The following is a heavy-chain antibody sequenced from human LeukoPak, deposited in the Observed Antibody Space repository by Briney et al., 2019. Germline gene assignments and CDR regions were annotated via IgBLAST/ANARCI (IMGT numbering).Heavy chain of an antibody. CDR3: ARRDGYCSSTSCYADYYYGMDV. D-gene: IGHD2-2*01. J-gene: IGHJ6*02. CDR1: GYSFTSYW. Sequence: GESLKISCKGSGYSFTSYWIGWVRQMPGKGLEWMGIIYPGDSDTTYSPSFQGQVTISADKSISTAYLQWSRLKASDTAMYYCARRDGYCSSTSCYADYYYGMDVWGQGATVTVSS. CDR2: IYPGDSDT. V-gene: IGHV5-51*01.